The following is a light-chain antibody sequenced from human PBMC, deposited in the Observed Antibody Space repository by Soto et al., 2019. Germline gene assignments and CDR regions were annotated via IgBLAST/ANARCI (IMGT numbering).Light chain of an antibody. CDR2: EAS. V-gene: IGKV1-27*01. Sequence: DIQMTQSPSSLSASVGDRVTITCRASQGIRHYLAWYQQKPGKVPKLLIYEASNLQSGVTSRFRGGGSVTEFTLTISSLQPEDVATYDCQNFDSAPQTFGQGTKVEIK. CDR3: QNFDSAPQT. J-gene: IGKJ1*01. CDR1: QGIRHY.